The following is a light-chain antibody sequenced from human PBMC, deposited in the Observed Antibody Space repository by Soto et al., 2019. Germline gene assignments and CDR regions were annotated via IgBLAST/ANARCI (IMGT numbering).Light chain of an antibody. Sequence: EIVLTQSPRTLSLSPGERATLSCRASQTVSSAYLGWYQQKPGQAPRLLIYGTSSRATGIPDRFSGSGSGTDFTLTISRLEPEDFAVYYCQQYDSFPLIAFGQGTRLEIK. J-gene: IGKJ5*01. CDR2: GTS. CDR3: QQYDSFPLIA. CDR1: QTVSSAY. V-gene: IGKV3-20*01.